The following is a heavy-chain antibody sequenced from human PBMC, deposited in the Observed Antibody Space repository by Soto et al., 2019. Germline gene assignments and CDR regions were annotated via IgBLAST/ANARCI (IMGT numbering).Heavy chain of an antibody. Sequence: QEQLVQSGAEVKEPGASVKVSCRASGYTFTTYDINWVRQATGQGLEWMGWMNPSSGNTGSAQKFQGRLTMTRNTPPSTAYMELSSLRSEDTAVYYCASWTSRFAAAGYPIRDAFDIWGQGRVVSVSS. D-gene: IGHD6-13*01. CDR1: GYTFTTYD. CDR2: MNPSSGNT. V-gene: IGHV1-8*01. CDR3: ASWTSRFAAAGYPIRDAFDI. J-gene: IGHJ3*02.